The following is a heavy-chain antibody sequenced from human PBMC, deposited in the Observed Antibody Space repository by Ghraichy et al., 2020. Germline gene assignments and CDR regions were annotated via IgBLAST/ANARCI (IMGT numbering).Heavy chain of an antibody. J-gene: IGHJ4*02. Sequence: SETLSLTCAVYGGSFSGYYWSWIRQPPGKGLEWIGENNHSGSTNYNPSLKSQVTISVDTPKNQFSLKLSSVTAADTAVYYCARGLRSNRPFDYWGQGTLVTVSS. CDR2: NNHSGST. CDR3: ARGLRSNRPFDY. V-gene: IGHV4-34*01. D-gene: IGHD1-14*01. CDR1: GGSFSGYY.